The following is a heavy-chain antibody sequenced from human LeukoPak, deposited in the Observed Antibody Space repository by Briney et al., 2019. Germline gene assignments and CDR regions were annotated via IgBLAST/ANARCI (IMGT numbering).Heavy chain of an antibody. CDR3: TRRGGFFGGASYSPNDAFDV. J-gene: IGHJ3*01. Sequence: ASVKVSCKASGYTFTSYDINWVRQATGQGLEWMGWMNSNSGNIGYAQKFQGRVTMTRNTSISTAYMELSSLRSEDTAVYYCTRRGGFFGGASYSPNDAFDVWGRGTMVTVSS. CDR1: GYTFTSYD. CDR2: MNSNSGNI. D-gene: IGHD2-15*01. V-gene: IGHV1-8*01.